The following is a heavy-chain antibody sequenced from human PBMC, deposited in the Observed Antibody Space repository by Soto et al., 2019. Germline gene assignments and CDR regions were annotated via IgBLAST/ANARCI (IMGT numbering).Heavy chain of an antibody. D-gene: IGHD2-8*01. V-gene: IGHV1-2*04. CDR3: ARGHSTDCANGVCAFFYNHDMDV. CDR2: INPKSGGT. CDR1: GYSFTDYH. Sequence: GSSVKVSCTASGYSFTDYHIHWVRQAPGQGLEWLGRINPKSGGTSTAQKFQGWVTMTTDTSISTASMELTRLTSDDTAIYYCARGHSTDCANGVCAFFYNHDMDVWGQGTTVTVSS. J-gene: IGHJ6*02.